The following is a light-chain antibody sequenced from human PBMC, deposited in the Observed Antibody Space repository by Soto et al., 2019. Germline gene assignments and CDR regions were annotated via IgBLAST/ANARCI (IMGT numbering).Light chain of an antibody. CDR2: EVT. V-gene: IGLV2-8*01. CDR3: SSYTGGNPSYV. Sequence: QSALPQPPSASGSPGQSVTISCTGTSSDVGGYDYVSWYQQHPGKAPKLMIYEVTIRPSGVSDRFSGSKSGNTVSLTVSGLQAEDEADYYCSSYTGGNPSYVFGTGTKVTVL. J-gene: IGLJ1*01. CDR1: SSDVGGYDY.